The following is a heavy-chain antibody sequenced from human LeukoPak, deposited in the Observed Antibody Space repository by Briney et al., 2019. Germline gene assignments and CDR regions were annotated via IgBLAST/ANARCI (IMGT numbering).Heavy chain of an antibody. CDR3: ARGYSGYDFGRYFDS. V-gene: IGHV3-20*04. D-gene: IGHD5-12*01. CDR2: INWNGAST. CDR1: GFNFDDYG. J-gene: IGHJ4*02. Sequence: GGSLRLSCAASGFNFDDYGMSWVRQAPGKELEWVSGINWNGASTSYADSVKGRFTISRDNAKNSLYLQMNSLRDEDTALYYCARGYSGYDFGRYFDSWGQGTLVTVSS.